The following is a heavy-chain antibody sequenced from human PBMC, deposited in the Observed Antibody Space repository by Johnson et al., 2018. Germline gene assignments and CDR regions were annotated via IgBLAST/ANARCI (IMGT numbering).Heavy chain of an antibody. V-gene: IGHV4-59*01. D-gene: IGHD3-22*01. Sequence: QVQLQESGPGLVKPSETLSLTCTVSGGSISSYYWSWIRQPPGKGLEWIGYIYHSGSTNYNPSLKSRVTISVDTSKNQFSLRLSSVTAADTAVYYCSRPGRAGLGYDAFDIWGQGTLVTVSS. CDR2: IYHSGST. CDR1: GGSISSYY. CDR3: SRPGRAGLGYDAFDI. J-gene: IGHJ3*02.